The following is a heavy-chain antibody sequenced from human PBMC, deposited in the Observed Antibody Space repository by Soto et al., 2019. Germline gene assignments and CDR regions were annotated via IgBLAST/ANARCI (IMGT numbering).Heavy chain of an antibody. CDR3: AKDPRGYCSSTSCHNDAFDI. CDR2: ISYDGSNK. J-gene: IGHJ3*02. V-gene: IGHV3-30*18. D-gene: IGHD2-2*01. Sequence: QVQLVESGGGVVQPGRSLRLSCAASGFTFSSYGMHWVRQAPGKGLEWVAVISYDGSNKYYADSVKGRFTISRDNSKNTLYLQMNSLRAEDTAVYYCAKDPRGYCSSTSCHNDAFDIWGQGTMVTVPS. CDR1: GFTFSSYG.